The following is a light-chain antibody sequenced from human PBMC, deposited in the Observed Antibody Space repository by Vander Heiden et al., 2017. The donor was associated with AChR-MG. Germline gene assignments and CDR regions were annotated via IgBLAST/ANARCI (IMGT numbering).Light chain of an antibody. CDR2: GAS. J-gene: IGKJ2*01. Sequence: EIVMTQSPGTLSVSPGDRATVSCRASQSVRSNLAWYQQKPGQAPRLVIHGASTRATGIPARFSGSGSGTEFTLTINSLQSEDFAVYFCQQYNKSPVTFGQGTKLEIK. V-gene: IGKV3-15*01. CDR1: QSVRSN. CDR3: QQYNKSPVT.